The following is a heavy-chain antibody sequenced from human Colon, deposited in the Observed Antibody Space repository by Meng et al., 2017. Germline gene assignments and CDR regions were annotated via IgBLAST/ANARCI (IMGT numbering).Heavy chain of an antibody. CDR1: GFTVSSNY. V-gene: IGHV3-7*01. D-gene: IGHD5-18*01. J-gene: IGHJ6*02. Sequence: GGSLRLSCAASGFTVSSNYMSWVRQAPGKGLEWVANIKQDGSEKYYVDSVKGRFTISRDNAKNSLYLQMNSLRAEDTAVYYCARVLSYSYGYGSYGMDVWGQGTTVTVSS. CDR3: ARVLSYSYGYGSYGMDV. CDR2: IKQDGSEK.